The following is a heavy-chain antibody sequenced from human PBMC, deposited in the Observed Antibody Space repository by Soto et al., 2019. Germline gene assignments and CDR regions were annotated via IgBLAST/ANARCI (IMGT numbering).Heavy chain of an antibody. V-gene: IGHV5-51*01. CDR2: IYPGDSDT. CDR1: GYSFTSYW. D-gene: IGHD5-18*01. Sequence: GASLTISCKGSGYSFTSYWIGCVRQMPGKGLEWMVIIYPGDSDTRYSPSFQGQVTISADKPVSTAYLQWSSLKASDTAMYYCARSMVRGYSYGSFDYWGQGTLVTVSS. CDR3: ARSMVRGYSYGSFDY. J-gene: IGHJ4*02.